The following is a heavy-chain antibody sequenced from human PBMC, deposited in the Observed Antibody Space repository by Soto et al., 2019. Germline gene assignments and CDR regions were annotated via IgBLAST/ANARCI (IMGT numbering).Heavy chain of an antibody. CDR1: GGTFSSYA. J-gene: IGHJ4*02. Sequence: QVQLVQSGAEVKKPGSSVKVSCKASGGTFSSYAISWVRQAPGQGLEWMGGIIPIFGTANYAQKFQGRVTIPADESTSTAYMERSSLRAEDTAVYYRATLGDGDGYNYGGNYFDYWGQGTLVTVSS. CDR3: ATLGDGDGYNYGGNYFDY. V-gene: IGHV1-69*12. D-gene: IGHD5-12*01. CDR2: IIPIFGTA.